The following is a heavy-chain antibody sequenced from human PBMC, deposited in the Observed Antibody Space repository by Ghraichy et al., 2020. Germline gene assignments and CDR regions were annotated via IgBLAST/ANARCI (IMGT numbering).Heavy chain of an antibody. CDR2: ISWDGGST. Sequence: GESLNISCAASGFTFDDYTMHWVHQAPGKGLEWVSLISWDGGSTYYADSVQGRFTISRDNSKNSLYLQMNSLRTEDTALYYCAKEFTRDYVYYFDDWGQGTLVTVSS. CDR3: AKEFTRDYVYYFDD. CDR1: GFTFDDYT. D-gene: IGHD3-16*01. V-gene: IGHV3-43*01. J-gene: IGHJ4*02.